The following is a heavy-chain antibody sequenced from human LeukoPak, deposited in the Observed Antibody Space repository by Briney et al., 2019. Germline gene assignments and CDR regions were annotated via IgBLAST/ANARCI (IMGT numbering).Heavy chain of an antibody. V-gene: IGHV1-18*01. CDR1: GYTFTSYG. J-gene: IGHJ4*02. CDR3: ARGGGVRFLEWLPTGAPVY. CDR2: ISAYNGNT. D-gene: IGHD3-3*01. Sequence: ASVNVSCKASGYTFTSYGISWVRQAPGQGLEWMGWISAYNGNTNYAQKLQGRVTMTTDTSTSTAYMELRSLRSDDTAVYYCARGGGVRFLEWLPTGAPVYWGQGTLVTVSS.